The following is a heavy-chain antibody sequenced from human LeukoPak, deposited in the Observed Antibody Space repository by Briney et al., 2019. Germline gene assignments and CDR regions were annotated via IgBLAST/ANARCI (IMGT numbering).Heavy chain of an antibody. CDR1: GGTFSSYA. Sequence: GASVKVSCTASGGTFSSYAISWVRQAPGQGLEWMGRIIPILGIANYAQKFQGRVTITADKSTSTAYMELSSLRSEDTAVYYCARDIPKTVDTAMSGWGQGTLVTVSS. V-gene: IGHV1-69*04. J-gene: IGHJ4*02. D-gene: IGHD5-18*01. CDR3: ARDIPKTVDTAMSG. CDR2: IIPILGIA.